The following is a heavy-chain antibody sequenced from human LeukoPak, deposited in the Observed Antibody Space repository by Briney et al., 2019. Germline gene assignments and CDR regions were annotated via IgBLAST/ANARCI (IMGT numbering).Heavy chain of an antibody. V-gene: IGHV3-23*01. CDR2: ISYSGGST. CDR3: AKVGSSMSFYYYYGMDV. CDR1: GFTFSNYA. Sequence: GGSLRLSCAASGFTFSNYAMSWVRQAPGKGLEWVSGISYSGGSTYYADSVKGRFTISRDNSKNTLYLQMNSLRADDTAVYYCAKVGSSMSFYYYYGMDVWGQGTTVTVSS. D-gene: IGHD3-10*01. J-gene: IGHJ6*02.